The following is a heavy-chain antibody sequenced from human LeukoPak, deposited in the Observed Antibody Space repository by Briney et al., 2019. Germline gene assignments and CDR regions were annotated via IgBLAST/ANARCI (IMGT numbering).Heavy chain of an antibody. J-gene: IGHJ4*02. Sequence: PSETLSLTCTVSGGSISSSSYYWGWIRQPPGKGLGRIRTNYYNHNTYYKQSLKSRVTLSVDTSKNQYSLKLRSVTAADTAVYYCARVLYPRYYLDYWGQGTLVTVSS. CDR2: NYYNHNT. D-gene: IGHD4-17*01. CDR1: GGSISSSSYY. V-gene: IGHV4-39*07. CDR3: ARVLYPRYYLDY.